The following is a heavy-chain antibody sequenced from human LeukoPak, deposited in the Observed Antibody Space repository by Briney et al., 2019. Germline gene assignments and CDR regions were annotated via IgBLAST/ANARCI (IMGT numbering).Heavy chain of an antibody. J-gene: IGHJ6*02. Sequence: PGGSLRLSCAASGFTFDDYAMPWVRQAPGKGLEWVSGISWNSGSIGYADSVKGRFTISRDNAKNSLYLQMNSLRAEDTALYYCAKDQFPGGDPPGGMDVWGQGTTVTVSS. CDR3: AKDQFPGGDPPGGMDV. CDR2: ISWNSGSI. D-gene: IGHD2-21*02. CDR1: GFTFDDYA. V-gene: IGHV3-9*01.